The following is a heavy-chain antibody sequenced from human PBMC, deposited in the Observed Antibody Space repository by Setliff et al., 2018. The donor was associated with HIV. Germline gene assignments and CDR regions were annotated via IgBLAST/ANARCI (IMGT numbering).Heavy chain of an antibody. D-gene: IGHD1-1*01. CDR1: SGSISTYY. V-gene: IGHV4-4*09. J-gene: IGHJ4*02. CDR3: ARGDWNNRDLDS. Sequence: SGTLSLTCTVSSGSISTYYWSWIRQPAGKGLEWLGYIYTSGSTNYNPSLKSRVTISLDTSKKQFSLKLKSVTAADAAVYYCARGDWNNRDLDSWGQGTLVTVSS. CDR2: IYTSGST.